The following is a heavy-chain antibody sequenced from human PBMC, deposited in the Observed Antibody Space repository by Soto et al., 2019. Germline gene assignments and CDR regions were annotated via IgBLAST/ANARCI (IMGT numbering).Heavy chain of an antibody. D-gene: IGHD2-15*01. Sequence: VQLLESGGGLVQPGGSLRLSCAASGFTFSSYAMSWVRQAPGKGLEWVSAISSSGRRTYYADSVKGRFTISRDDSKNTLYRQMNSLRAEDTAVYYCAKEGHCSGGSCYGNWFDPWGLGTLVTVSS. CDR1: GFTFSSYA. V-gene: IGHV3-23*01. J-gene: IGHJ5*02. CDR3: AKEGHCSGGSCYGNWFDP. CDR2: ISSSGRRT.